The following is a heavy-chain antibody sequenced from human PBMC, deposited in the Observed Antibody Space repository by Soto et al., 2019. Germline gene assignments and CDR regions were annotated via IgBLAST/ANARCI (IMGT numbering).Heavy chain of an antibody. CDR1: GFTFGSYW. CDR2: IKPDGSAT. Sequence: EVQLVESGGGLVQPGGSLRLSCAVSGFTFGSYWMNWVRLIPGKGLEWVAYIKPDGSATYYVDSVKGRFAIFRANAENSVYLQVNSLRAEDTAVYYCARVGAYFGEFDYFDYWGQGTPVTVSS. D-gene: IGHD3-10*01. CDR3: ARVGAYFGEFDYFDY. V-gene: IGHV3-7*04. J-gene: IGHJ4*02.